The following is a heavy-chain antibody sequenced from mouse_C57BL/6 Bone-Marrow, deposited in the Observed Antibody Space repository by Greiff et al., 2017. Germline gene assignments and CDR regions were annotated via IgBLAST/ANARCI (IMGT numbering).Heavy chain of an antibody. Sequence: QVQLQQPGAELVRPGSSVKLSCKASGYTFTSYWMHWVKQRPIQGLEWIGNIDPSDSETHYNQKFKDKATLTVDKSSSTAYMQLGSLTSEDSAVYYCARGGSYWYFDVWGTGTTVTVSS. V-gene: IGHV1-52*01. J-gene: IGHJ1*03. CDR2: IDPSDSET. CDR3: ARGGSYWYFDV. CDR1: GYTFTSYW.